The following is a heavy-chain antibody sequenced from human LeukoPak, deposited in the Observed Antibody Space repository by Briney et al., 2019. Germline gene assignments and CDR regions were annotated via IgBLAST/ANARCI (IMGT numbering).Heavy chain of an antibody. Sequence: QPERSLRLSCAASGFTFSSYWMSWVRQAPGKGLEWVANIKQDGSEKYYVDSVKGRFTISRDNAKNSLYLQMNSLRAEDTAVYYCARVRDPYYFDYWGQGTLVTVSS. CDR1: GFTFSSYW. CDR3: ARVRDPYYFDY. J-gene: IGHJ4*02. D-gene: IGHD5-24*01. V-gene: IGHV3-7*01. CDR2: IKQDGSEK.